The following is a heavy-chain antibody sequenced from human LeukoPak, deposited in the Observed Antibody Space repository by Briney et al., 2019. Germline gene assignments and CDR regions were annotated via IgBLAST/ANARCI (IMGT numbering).Heavy chain of an antibody. Sequence: AGGSLRLSCAASGFTFSNYAMSWVRQAPGKGLEWVSALSGSGGSTYYADSVKGRFTISRDNSKNTLYLQMNSLRAEDTAVYYCARWVTEGDYWGQGTLVTVSS. CDR1: GFTFSNYA. V-gene: IGHV3-23*01. CDR3: ARWVTEGDY. D-gene: IGHD2-21*02. J-gene: IGHJ4*02. CDR2: LSGSGGST.